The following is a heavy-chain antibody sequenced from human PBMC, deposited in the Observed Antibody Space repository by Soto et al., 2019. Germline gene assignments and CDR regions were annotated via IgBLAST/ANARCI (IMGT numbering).Heavy chain of an antibody. CDR1: GFTFSSYA. D-gene: IGHD2-15*01. CDR3: AKVIGYWSGFSCYGHFDY. J-gene: IGHJ4*02. CDR2: ISGSGGST. Sequence: EVQLLESGGGLVQPGGSLRLSCAASGFTFSSYAMSWVLQAPGKGLEWVSAISGSGGSTYYADSVKGRFTISRDNSKNTLYLQMNSLIAEDTAIYYFAKVIGYWSGFSCYGHFDYWGQGTLVTVSS. V-gene: IGHV3-23*01.